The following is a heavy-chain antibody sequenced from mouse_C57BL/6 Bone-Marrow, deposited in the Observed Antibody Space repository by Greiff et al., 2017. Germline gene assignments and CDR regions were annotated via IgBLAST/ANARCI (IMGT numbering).Heavy chain of an antibody. Sequence: EVQLQESGPGLVKPSQSLSFTCSVTGYSITSGYFWNWIRQLPGNKLEWMGYIRYDGSNKYNPSLQNRISITRDTSKNQCFLKLNSVTTEDTASYYGAREGYGVSLYYFDYWGQGTTLTVSS. CDR2: IRYDGSN. D-gene: IGHD1-1*01. CDR1: GYSITSGYF. V-gene: IGHV3-6*01. J-gene: IGHJ2*01. CDR3: AREGYGVSLYYFDY.